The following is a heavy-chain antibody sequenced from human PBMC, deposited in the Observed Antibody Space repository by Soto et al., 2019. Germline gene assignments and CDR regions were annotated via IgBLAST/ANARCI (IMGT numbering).Heavy chain of an antibody. D-gene: IGHD3-3*01. V-gene: IGHV3-11*01. J-gene: IGHJ3*02. CDR2: ISSSGSTI. CDR3: ARDQAPLNYDFWSGYYTYAFDI. Sequence: PGGSLRLSCAASGFTFSDYYMSWIRQAPGKGLEWVSYISSSGSTIYYADSVKGRFTISRDNAKNSLYLQMNSLRAEDTAVYYCARDQAPLNYDFWSGYYTYAFDIWGQGTMVTVSS. CDR1: GFTFSDYY.